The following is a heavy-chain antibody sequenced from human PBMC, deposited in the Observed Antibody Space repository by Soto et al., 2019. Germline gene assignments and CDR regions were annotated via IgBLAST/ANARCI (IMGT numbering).Heavy chain of an antibody. CDR2: IWYDGSNK. V-gene: IGHV3-33*01. CDR3: ARDQCSSTSCYDVDYYYGMDV. Sequence: GESLKISCAASGFTFSSYGMHWVRQAPGKGLEWVAVIWYDGSNKYYADSVKGRFTISRDNSKNTLYLQMNSLRAEDTAVYYCARDQCSSTSCYDVDYYYGMDVWGQGTTVTVSS. D-gene: IGHD2-2*01. CDR1: GFTFSSYG. J-gene: IGHJ6*02.